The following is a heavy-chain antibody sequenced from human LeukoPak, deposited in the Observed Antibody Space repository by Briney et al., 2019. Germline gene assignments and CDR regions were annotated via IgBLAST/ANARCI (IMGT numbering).Heavy chain of an antibody. CDR2: SYDRANE. CDR3: AKDRGYGSWSYYHIDS. V-gene: IGHV3-30-3*02. Sequence: SYDRANEYYADSVKGRFSISRYNAKNMLYLQMSSLRPEDTAVYYCAKDRGYGSWSYYHIDSWGQGTLVTVSS. J-gene: IGHJ4*02. D-gene: IGHD3-10*01.